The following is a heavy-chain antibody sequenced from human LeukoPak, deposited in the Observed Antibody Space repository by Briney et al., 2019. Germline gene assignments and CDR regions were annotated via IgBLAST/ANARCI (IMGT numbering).Heavy chain of an antibody. D-gene: IGHD3-10*02. CDR1: GFTFSTYN. V-gene: IGHV3-48*03. J-gene: IGHJ6*04. CDR2: ISSTSTTI. Sequence: GGSLRLSCAASGFTFSTYNMNWVRQAPGKGLEWVSYISSTSTTIYYADSVKGRFTISRDNAKNSLYLQMNSLRAEDTAVYYCAELGITMIGGVWGKGTTVTISS. CDR3: AELGITMIGGV.